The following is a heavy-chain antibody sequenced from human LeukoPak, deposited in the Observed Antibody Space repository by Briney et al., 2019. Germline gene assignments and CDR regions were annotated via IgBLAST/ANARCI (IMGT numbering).Heavy chain of an antibody. V-gene: IGHV3-64D*06. CDR1: GFTFSWYG. D-gene: IGHD2-21*02. Sequence: GGSLRLSCLGSGFTFSWYGMNWVRQAPGRGLEYVSAISKNGGNTYYVDSVKGRFTISRDNSKNTLYLQMNSLRVEDTAVYFCVRDLSDRDVDYWGQGTLVTVSS. CDR3: VRDLSDRDVDY. CDR2: ISKNGGNT. J-gene: IGHJ4*02.